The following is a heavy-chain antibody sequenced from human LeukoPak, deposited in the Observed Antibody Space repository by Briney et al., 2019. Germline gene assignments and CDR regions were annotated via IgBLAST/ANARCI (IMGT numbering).Heavy chain of an antibody. CDR3: ARDARQQLVERFDY. CDR1: GFDFSTYA. Sequence: GGSLRLSCAASGFDFSTYAINWVRQAPGKGLEWVSSISTMSNYIFYGDSVKGRFTISRDNAKNSLYLQMNSLRAEDTAVYYCARDARQQLVERFDYWGQGTLVTVSS. D-gene: IGHD6-13*01. J-gene: IGHJ4*02. CDR2: ISTMSNYI. V-gene: IGHV3-21*04.